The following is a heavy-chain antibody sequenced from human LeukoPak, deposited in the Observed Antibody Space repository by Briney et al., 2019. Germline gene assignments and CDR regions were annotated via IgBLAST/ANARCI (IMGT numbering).Heavy chain of an antibody. J-gene: IGHJ4*02. Sequence: PSETLSLTCAVYGGSFSGYYWSWIRQPPGKGLEWIGEINHSGSTNYNPSLKSRATISVDTSKNQFSLKLSSVTAADTAVYYCASSYYYDSRGDYWGQGTLVTVSS. CDR2: INHSGST. CDR1: GGSFSGYY. V-gene: IGHV4-34*01. D-gene: IGHD3-22*01. CDR3: ASSYYYDSRGDY.